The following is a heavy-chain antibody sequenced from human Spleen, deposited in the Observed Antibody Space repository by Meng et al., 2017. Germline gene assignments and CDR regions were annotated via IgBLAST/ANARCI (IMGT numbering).Heavy chain of an antibody. J-gene: IGHJ4*02. D-gene: IGHD5-24*01. V-gene: IGHV4-34*01. Sequence: QPHQVGRALVKHADTLSSTRDVSGRSLRHYYWSRIRPPRGQVLACIGEITHRASTNYNPSLASPAPPPLDTSQHFLHLKLSSVPVAGSAMYYCARRPPTIDHDSDYSGQGTLVTVSS. CDR1: GRSLRHYY. CDR2: ITHRAST. CDR3: ARRPPTIDHDSDY.